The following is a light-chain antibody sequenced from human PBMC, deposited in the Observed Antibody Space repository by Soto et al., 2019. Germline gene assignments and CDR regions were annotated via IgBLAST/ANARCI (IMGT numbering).Light chain of an antibody. CDR3: WSYAGSNTVV. V-gene: IGLV2-11*01. CDR1: SSDVGGYNY. CDR2: EGN. J-gene: IGLJ2*01. Sequence: QSALTQPRSVSGSPGQSVTISCTGTSSDVGGYNYVSWYQQHPGKAPKLMIYEGNKRPSGVSNRFSGSKSGNTASLTISGLQAEDEADYYCWSYAGSNTVVFGGGTKVTVL.